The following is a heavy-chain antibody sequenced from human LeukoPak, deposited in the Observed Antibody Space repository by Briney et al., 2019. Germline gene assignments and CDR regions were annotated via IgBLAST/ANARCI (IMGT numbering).Heavy chain of an antibody. CDR3: ARTRPYYDFWSQFDP. Sequence: ASVKVSCKASGYTFTSYDINWVRQATGQGLEWMGWMSPNSGNTGYAQKFQGRVTMTRNTSISTAYMELSSLRSEDTAVYYCARTRPYYDFWSQFDPWGQGTLVTVSS. V-gene: IGHV1-8*01. CDR1: GYTFTSYD. CDR2: MSPNSGNT. J-gene: IGHJ5*02. D-gene: IGHD3-3*01.